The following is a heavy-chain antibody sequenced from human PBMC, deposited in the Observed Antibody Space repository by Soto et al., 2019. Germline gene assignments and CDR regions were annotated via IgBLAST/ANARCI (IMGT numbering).Heavy chain of an antibody. CDR1: GFTFSSYA. CDR3: ARDRQPSVYAIVYYYYGMDV. Sequence: QVQLVESGGGVVQPGRSLRLSCAASGFTFSSYAMHWVRQAPGKGLEWVAVISYDGSNKYYADSVKGRFTISRDNSKNTLYLQMNSLRAEDTAVYYCARDRQPSVYAIVYYYYGMDVWGQGTTVTVSS. CDR2: ISYDGSNK. J-gene: IGHJ6*02. V-gene: IGHV3-30-3*01. D-gene: IGHD2-8*01.